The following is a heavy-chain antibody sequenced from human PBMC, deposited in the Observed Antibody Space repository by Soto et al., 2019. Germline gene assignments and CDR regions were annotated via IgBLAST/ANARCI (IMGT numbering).Heavy chain of an antibody. CDR3: ARVAAARRYYYGMDV. J-gene: IGHJ6*02. CDR1: GYTFTGYY. Sequence: QVQLVQSGAEVKKPGASVKVSCKASGYTFTGYYMHWVRQAPGQGLEWMGWINPNSGGTNYAQKFQGRFTMTRDTSISTAYMELSRLRSDDTAVYYCARVAAARRYYYGMDVWGQGTTVTVSS. CDR2: INPNSGGT. V-gene: IGHV1-2*02. D-gene: IGHD6-13*01.